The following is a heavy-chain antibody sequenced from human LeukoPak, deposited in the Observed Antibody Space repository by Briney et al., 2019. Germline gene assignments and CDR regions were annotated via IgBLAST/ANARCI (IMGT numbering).Heavy chain of an antibody. Sequence: SVKVSCKAAGGTFSRYGISWVRQAPGQGLEWMGGIIPLLGTTQYAQKFQGRVTITADRSTSTAFMELSSLRSEDTAVYYCARGDYIWGSVYSYYYYMDVWGKGTTVTVSS. V-gene: IGHV1-69*10. D-gene: IGHD3-16*01. CDR1: GGTFSRYG. J-gene: IGHJ6*03. CDR3: ARGDYIWGSVYSYYYYMDV. CDR2: IIPLLGTT.